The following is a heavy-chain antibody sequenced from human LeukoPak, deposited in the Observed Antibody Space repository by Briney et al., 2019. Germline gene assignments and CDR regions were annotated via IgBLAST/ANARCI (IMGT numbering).Heavy chain of an antibody. CDR1: GYTFSTHW. CDR2: INPNGGFT. Sequence: ASVKVSCKTSGYTFSTHWMHWVRQAPGQGLEWMGIINPNGGFTSYAQKFQGRVTVTRDMSTSTVYMELGDLKSEDTAVYYCARDQSGGWDLLSGWWFDPWGQGTLVTVSS. V-gene: IGHV1-46*01. J-gene: IGHJ5*02. CDR3: ARDQSGGWDLLSGWWFDP. D-gene: IGHD1-26*01.